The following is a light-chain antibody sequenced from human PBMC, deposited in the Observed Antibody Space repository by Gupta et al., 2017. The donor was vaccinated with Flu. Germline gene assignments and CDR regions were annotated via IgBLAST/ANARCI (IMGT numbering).Light chain of an antibody. CDR3: QQYGTSPWR. Sequence: EVVLTQSPTTLSLSPGERATLSCRASQSVSNTYVAWYQHKPGQAPRLLIYGASSRATGIPDRFSGSGSGTDFTLSISRLESEDFAVYYCQQYGTSPWRFGQGTKVE. J-gene: IGKJ1*01. V-gene: IGKV3-20*01. CDR2: GAS. CDR1: QSVSNTY.